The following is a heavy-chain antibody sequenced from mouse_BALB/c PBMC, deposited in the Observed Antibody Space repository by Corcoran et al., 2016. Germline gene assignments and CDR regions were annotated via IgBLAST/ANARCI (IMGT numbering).Heavy chain of an antibody. CDR2: ISYDGSN. CDR1: GYSITSGYY. CDR3: AILLRSMDY. D-gene: IGHD1-1*01. Sequence: DVQLQESGPGLVKHSQSLSLTCSVTGYSITSGYYWNWIRQFPGNKLEWMCYISYDGSNNYNPSLKNRISITRDTSKNQFFLKLNSVTTEDTATYYFAILLRSMDYWGQGTSVTVSS. J-gene: IGHJ4*01. V-gene: IGHV3-6*02.